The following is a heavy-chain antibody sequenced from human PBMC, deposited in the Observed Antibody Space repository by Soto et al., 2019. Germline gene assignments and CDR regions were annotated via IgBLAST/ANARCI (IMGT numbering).Heavy chain of an antibody. Sequence: GASVKVSCKASGYTFTSYAMHWVRQAPGQRLEWMGWINAGNGNTKYSQKFQGRVTITRDTSASTAYMELSSLRSEDTAVYYCARDVRGGLRYFDWLSAGVAFDIWGQGTMVT. CDR1: GYTFTSYA. V-gene: IGHV1-3*01. CDR2: INAGNGNT. J-gene: IGHJ3*02. D-gene: IGHD3-9*01. CDR3: ARDVRGGLRYFDWLSAGVAFDI.